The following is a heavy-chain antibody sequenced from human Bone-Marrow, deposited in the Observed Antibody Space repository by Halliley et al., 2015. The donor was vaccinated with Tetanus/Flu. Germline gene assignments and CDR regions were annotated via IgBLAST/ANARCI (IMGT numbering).Heavy chain of an antibody. D-gene: IGHD3-22*01. CDR3: AGEELLGDSSGYYPATFDY. Sequence: ISSSSTYIYYADSVKGRFTVSRDNAKNSLFLHMNSLRAEDTAVYYCAGEELLGDSSGYYPATFDYWGQGILVTVSS. J-gene: IGHJ4*02. CDR2: ISSSSTYI. V-gene: IGHV3-21*01.